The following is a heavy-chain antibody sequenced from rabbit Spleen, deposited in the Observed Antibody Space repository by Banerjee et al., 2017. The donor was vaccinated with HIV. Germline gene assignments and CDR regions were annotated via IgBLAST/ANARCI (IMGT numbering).Heavy chain of an antibody. J-gene: IGHJ6*02. CDR3: ARDTSSSFSSYGMDP. CDR2: IYAGSSGFT. D-gene: IGHD1-1*01. V-gene: IGHV1S40*01. CDR1: GFDFSSGYY. Sequence: QSLEESGGGLVQPEGSLTLTCKASGFDFSSGYYMCWVRQAPGKGLEWIACIYAGSSGFTYFATWAKGRFTISKASAPTVTLQMPRLTAADTATYFCARDTSSSFSSYGMDPWGPGTLVTV.